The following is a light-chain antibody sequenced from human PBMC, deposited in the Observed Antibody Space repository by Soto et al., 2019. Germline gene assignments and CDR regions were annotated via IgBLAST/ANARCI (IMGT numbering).Light chain of an antibody. V-gene: IGKV3-20*01. Sequence: DIVLTQSPGTLSLSPGERASLSCRASQSVSSNYLAWHQAKPGQAPRLLIYGASSRATGIPDRFSGSGSGTDFTLTISRLEPEDFAVYYCQQYGSSPLTFGGGTKVEIK. J-gene: IGKJ4*01. CDR2: GAS. CDR1: QSVSSNY. CDR3: QQYGSSPLT.